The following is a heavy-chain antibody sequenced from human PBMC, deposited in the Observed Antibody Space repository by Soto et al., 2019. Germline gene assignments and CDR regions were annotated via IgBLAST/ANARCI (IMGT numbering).Heavy chain of an antibody. CDR1: GGSISSYY. J-gene: IGHJ4*02. CDR2: IYYSGST. V-gene: IGHV4-59*01. CDR3: ARDLWVCSGGSCYPYYFDY. D-gene: IGHD2-15*01. Sequence: SETLSLTCTVSGGSISSYYWSWIRQPPGKGLEWIGYIYYSGSTNYNPSLKSRVTISVDTSKNQFSLKLSSVTAADTAVYYCARDLWVCSGGSCYPYYFDYWGQGTLVTVSS.